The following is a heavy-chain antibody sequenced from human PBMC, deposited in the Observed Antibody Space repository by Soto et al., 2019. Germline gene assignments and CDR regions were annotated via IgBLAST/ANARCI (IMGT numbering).Heavy chain of an antibody. Sequence: SLTCAVSGDSISRGYHWAWIRQPPTKGLEWIASIFHTGSTYYNPSLKSRLTLSVDTSNNQFSLKLSSVTAADTAVYHCARVGRTYYYDSSGYNWFDPWGQGTLVTVSS. J-gene: IGHJ5*02. V-gene: IGHV4-38-2*01. CDR1: GDSISRGYH. CDR3: ARVGRTYYYDSSGYNWFDP. CDR2: IFHTGST. D-gene: IGHD3-22*01.